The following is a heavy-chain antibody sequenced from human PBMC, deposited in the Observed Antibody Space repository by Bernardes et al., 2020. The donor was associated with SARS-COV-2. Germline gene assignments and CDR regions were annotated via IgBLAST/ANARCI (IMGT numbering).Heavy chain of an antibody. D-gene: IGHD3-10*01. CDR3: AKRFTALRYFDY. CDR1: GFTFSSYA. V-gene: IGHV3-23*01. Sequence: GWSLSLSCAASGFTFSSYAMSWVRQAPGKGLEWVSSIGGSGVVTYYADSVRGRFTISRDNSKNTLYLQMNSLRDEDTGVYYCAKRFTALRYFDYWGQGTLVTVSS. CDR2: IGGSGVVT. J-gene: IGHJ4*02.